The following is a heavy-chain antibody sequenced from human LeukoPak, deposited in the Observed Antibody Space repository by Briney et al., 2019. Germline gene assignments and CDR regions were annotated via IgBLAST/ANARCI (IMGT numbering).Heavy chain of an antibody. J-gene: IGHJ6*03. CDR3: ARERYYDFWSGSSGYYMDV. CDR2: IIPILGIA. V-gene: IGHV1-69*04. CDR1: GGTFSSYT. D-gene: IGHD3-3*01. Sequence: SVKVSCKASGGTFSSYTISWVRQAPGQGLEWMGRIIPILGIANYAQKFQGRVTITADKSTSTAYMELSSLRSEETAVYYCARERYYDFWSGSSGYYMDVWSKGTTVTVPS.